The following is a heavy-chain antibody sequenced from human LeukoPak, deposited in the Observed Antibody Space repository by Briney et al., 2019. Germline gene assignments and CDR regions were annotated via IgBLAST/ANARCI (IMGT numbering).Heavy chain of an antibody. CDR1: GGSISSSSYY. D-gene: IGHD7-27*01. Sequence: PSETLSLTCTVSGGSISSSSYYWGWIRQPPGKGLEWIGSIYYSGSTYYNPSLKSRVTISVDTSKNQFSLKLSSVTAADTAVYYCARHSLLTEIDYWGQGTLVTVSS. CDR3: ARHSLLTEIDY. CDR2: IYYSGST. V-gene: IGHV4-39*01. J-gene: IGHJ4*02.